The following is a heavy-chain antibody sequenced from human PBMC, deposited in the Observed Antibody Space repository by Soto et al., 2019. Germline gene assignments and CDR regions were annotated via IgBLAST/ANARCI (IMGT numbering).Heavy chain of an antibody. J-gene: IGHJ4*02. D-gene: IGHD7-27*01. CDR2: INHSGST. Sequence: QVQLQQWGAGLLKPSETLSLTCAVYGGSFSGYYWSWIRQPPGKGLEWIGEINHSGSTNYNPSLNSRVTISADTSKNQFSLKLISVTAADTVVHYCARGWGRIFDYWGQGTLVTVSS. CDR1: GGSFSGYY. CDR3: ARGWGRIFDY. V-gene: IGHV4-34*01.